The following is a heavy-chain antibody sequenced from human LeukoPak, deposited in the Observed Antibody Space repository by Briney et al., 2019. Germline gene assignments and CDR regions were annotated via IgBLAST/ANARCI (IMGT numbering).Heavy chain of an antibody. CDR3: ARDGEVASSYGYYYYYMDV. Sequence: ASVKVSCKASGYTFTTYYMHWVRQAPGQGLEWMGIINPSGGSTSYAQKFQGRVTMTRHTSTSTVYMELSSLRSEDTAVYYCARDGEVASSYGYYYYYMDVWGKGTTVTVSS. CDR1: GYTFTTYY. D-gene: IGHD5-18*01. V-gene: IGHV1-46*01. J-gene: IGHJ6*03. CDR2: INPSGGST.